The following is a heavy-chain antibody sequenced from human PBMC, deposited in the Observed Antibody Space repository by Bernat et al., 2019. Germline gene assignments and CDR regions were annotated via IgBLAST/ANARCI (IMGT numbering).Heavy chain of an antibody. CDR1: GGSISSSNW. J-gene: IGHJ6*02. D-gene: IGHD5-18*01. CDR3: ARDMGDTAMDTKYYGMDV. CDR2: IYHSGST. V-gene: IGHV4-4*02. Sequence: QVQLQESGPGLVKPSGTLSLTCAVSGGSISSSNWWSWVRQPPGKGLEWIGEIYHSGSTNYNPSLKSRVTISVDKSKNQFSQKLSSVTAADTAVYYCARDMGDTAMDTKYYGMDVWGQGTTVTVSS.